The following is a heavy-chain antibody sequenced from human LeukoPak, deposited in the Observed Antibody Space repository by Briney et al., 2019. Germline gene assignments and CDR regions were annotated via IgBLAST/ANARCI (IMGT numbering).Heavy chain of an antibody. J-gene: IGHJ4*02. CDR3: ARDPDIGPYYDFWSGYPSAFDY. D-gene: IGHD3-3*01. Sequence: GASVKVSCKASGYTFTVYYMHWMRQAPGQGLEWMGWISAYNGNTNYAQKLQGRVTMTTDTSTSTAYMELRSLRSDDTAVYYCARDPDIGPYYDFWSGYPSAFDYWGQGTLVTVSS. CDR1: GYTFTVYY. V-gene: IGHV1-18*04. CDR2: ISAYNGNT.